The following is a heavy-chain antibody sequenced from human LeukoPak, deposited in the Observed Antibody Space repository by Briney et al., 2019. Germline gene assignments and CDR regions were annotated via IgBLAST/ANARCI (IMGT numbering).Heavy chain of an antibody. CDR3: ARDSGTTGEVKFDP. CDR2: IYVTGST. CDR1: GGSFSGYY. D-gene: IGHD1-7*01. J-gene: IGHJ5*02. Sequence: SETLSLTCAVHGGSFSGYYWSWIRQPAGKALEWVGRIYVTGSTTYNPSLESRVTMSLDTSKNHFSLKLRSVTAADTAVYYCARDSGTTGEVKFDPWGQGTLVTVSS. V-gene: IGHV4-4*07.